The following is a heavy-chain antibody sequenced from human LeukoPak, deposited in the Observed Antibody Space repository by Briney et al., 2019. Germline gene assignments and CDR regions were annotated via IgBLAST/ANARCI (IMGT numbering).Heavy chain of an antibody. V-gene: IGHV3-53*04. CDR1: GFTVSSNY. CDR2: IYSGGST. CDR3: ARERVDGYSYFDY. J-gene: IGHJ4*02. D-gene: IGHD5-24*01. Sequence: GGSLRLSCAASGFTVSSNYMSWVRQAPGKGLEWVSVIYSGGSTYYADSVKGRFTISRHNSRNTLYLQMNSLRAEDTAVYYCARERVDGYSYFDYWGQGTLVTVSS.